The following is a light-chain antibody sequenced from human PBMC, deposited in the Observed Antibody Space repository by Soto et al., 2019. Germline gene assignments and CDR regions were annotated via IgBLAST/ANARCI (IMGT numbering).Light chain of an antibody. CDR3: QQYYSYSWT. J-gene: IGKJ1*01. V-gene: IGKV1-5*03. Sequence: DIQMTQSPSTLSASVGDRVTITCRASQSISSWLAWFQQKPGKAPNLLIYKVSNLESGVPSRFSGSGSGTEVTLTSSSRQPDDFATYYCQQYYSYSWTFGQGTKVEIK. CDR1: QSISSW. CDR2: KVS.